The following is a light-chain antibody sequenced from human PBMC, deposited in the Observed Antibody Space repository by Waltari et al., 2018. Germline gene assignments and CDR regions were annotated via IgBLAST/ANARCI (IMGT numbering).Light chain of an antibody. Sequence: DIVMTQSPDSLSVSLGERATINRKSSLSILHSSENKNYLGWYQQKSGQSPKLLIYGASTRESGVPDRFSGSGSGTDFTLTISSLQAEDVAVYYCQQYYSTPFTFGPGTKVDIK. V-gene: IGKV4-1*01. CDR3: QQYYSTPFT. CDR1: LSILHSSENKNY. CDR2: GAS. J-gene: IGKJ3*01.